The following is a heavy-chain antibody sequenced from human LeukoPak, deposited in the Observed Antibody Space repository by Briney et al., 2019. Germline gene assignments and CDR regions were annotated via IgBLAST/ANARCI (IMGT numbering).Heavy chain of an antibody. CDR2: ISASGGST. V-gene: IGHV3-23*01. J-gene: IGHJ4*02. Sequence: GGSLRLSCAASGNYWMHWVRQAPGKGLEWVSGISASGGSTSYADSVRGRFTISRDNSKNTLYVQMNSLRDEDTAVYYCAKDQRWESPHYLDSWGQGTLVTVPS. CDR3: AKDQRWESPHYLDS. D-gene: IGHD1-26*01. CDR1: GNYW.